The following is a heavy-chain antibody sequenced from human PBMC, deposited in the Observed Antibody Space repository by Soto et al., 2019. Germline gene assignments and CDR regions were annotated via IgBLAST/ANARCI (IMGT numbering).Heavy chain of an antibody. CDR1: GFTFNSFA. CDR3: ARFVPLDY. D-gene: IGHD6-6*01. Sequence: GGSLRLSCAASGFTFNSFAMTRLRQNTGKGLEWVSAISASGGTTYYADSVKGRFTISRDNSKNTVYLQINSLRAEDTAVYYCARFVPLDYWGQGTLVTVSS. J-gene: IGHJ4*02. CDR2: ISASGGTT. V-gene: IGHV3-23*01.